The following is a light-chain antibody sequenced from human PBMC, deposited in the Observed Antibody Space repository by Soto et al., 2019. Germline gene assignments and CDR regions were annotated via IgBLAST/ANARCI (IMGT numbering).Light chain of an antibody. CDR2: VAF. CDR1: QSIGRY. V-gene: IGKV1-39*01. Sequence: DIRMTQSPSSLSASIGDRVTITCRASQSIGRYLNWYQQRPGKAPELLIYVAFSLQSGVPSRFSGSGSGTDFTLTISSLQPEDFATYYCQQTYSTLWTFGQGTRWIS. J-gene: IGKJ1*01. CDR3: QQTYSTLWT.